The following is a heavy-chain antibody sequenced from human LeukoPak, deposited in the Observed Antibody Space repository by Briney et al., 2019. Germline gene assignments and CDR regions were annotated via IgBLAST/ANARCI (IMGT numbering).Heavy chain of an antibody. CDR1: GFTFSSYA. CDR2: ISSSGGST. J-gene: IGHJ3*02. V-gene: IGHV3-23*01. CDR3: ARTRTAYYYDSSGSDWAFDI. D-gene: IGHD3-22*01. Sequence: GGSLRLSCAASGFTFSSYAMSWVRQAPGKGLEWVSAISSSGGSTYYADSVKGRFTISRDNSKNTLYLQMNSLRAEDTAVYYCARTRTAYYYDSSGSDWAFDIWGQGTMVTVSS.